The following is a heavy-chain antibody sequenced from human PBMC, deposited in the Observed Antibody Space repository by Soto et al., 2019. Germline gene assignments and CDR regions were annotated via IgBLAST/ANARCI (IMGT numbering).Heavy chain of an antibody. J-gene: IGHJ6*03. D-gene: IGHD3-3*01. CDR1: GFTVSSNY. Sequence: GGSLGLSCAASGFTVSSNYMSWVRQAPGKGLEWVSVIYSGGSTYYADSVKGRFTISRDNSKNTLYLQMNSLRAEDTAVYYCARTRRVFGVVIQGSYYLDVWGKGTTVTVSS. CDR2: IYSGGST. V-gene: IGHV3-66*01. CDR3: ARTRRVFGVVIQGSYYLDV.